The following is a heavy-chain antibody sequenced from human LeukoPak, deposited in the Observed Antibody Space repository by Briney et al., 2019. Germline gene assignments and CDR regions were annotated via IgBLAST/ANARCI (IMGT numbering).Heavy chain of an antibody. CDR1: GYSLSSGYY. CDR2: VDHSGGT. Sequence: PSETLSLTCTVSGYSLSSGYYWGWIRQPPGKGLEWIGSVDHSGGTYYNPSLRSRVSISVDTSKNQFSLKLSSVTAADTAVYYCARMFYYDSSGYYPRVFDYWGQGTLVTVSS. V-gene: IGHV4-38-2*02. D-gene: IGHD3-22*01. J-gene: IGHJ4*02. CDR3: ARMFYYDSSGYYPRVFDY.